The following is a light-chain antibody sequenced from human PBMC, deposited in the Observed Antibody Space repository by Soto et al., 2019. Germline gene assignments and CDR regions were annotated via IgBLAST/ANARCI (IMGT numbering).Light chain of an antibody. CDR1: QSVLYSSNNKNY. Sequence: DIALTQSPDSLAVSLGERATINCKSSQSVLYSSNNKNYLAWYQQKLGQPPNLLIFWASTRKSGVPDRSSGSGSGTDFTLTISSLQAEDVAVYYCQQYYSTPPTFGQGTKVEIK. J-gene: IGKJ1*01. CDR2: WAS. CDR3: QQYYSTPPT. V-gene: IGKV4-1*01.